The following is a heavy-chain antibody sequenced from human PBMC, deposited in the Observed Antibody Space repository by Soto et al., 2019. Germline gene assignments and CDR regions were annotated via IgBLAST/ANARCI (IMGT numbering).Heavy chain of an antibody. CDR3: ARDGYYDSICFYFAASYYYDMLS. Sequence: SVKVSCKASGGTFSSYAISWVRQAPGQGLKWMGGIIPIFGTANYAQKFQGRVTITADESTSTAYMELSSPRSEDTAVYYCARDGYYDSICFYFAASYYYDMLSWGQGPTVTV. CDR2: IIPIFGTA. V-gene: IGHV1-69*13. CDR1: GGTFSSYA. J-gene: IGHJ6*02. D-gene: IGHD3-22*01.